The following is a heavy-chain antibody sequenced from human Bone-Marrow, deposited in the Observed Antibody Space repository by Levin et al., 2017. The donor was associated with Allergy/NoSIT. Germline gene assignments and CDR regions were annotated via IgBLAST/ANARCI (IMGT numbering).Heavy chain of an antibody. CDR2: MHHSGNT. CDR1: GGSVNSGGYS. D-gene: IGHD4-11*01. V-gene: IGHV4-30-2*01. CDR3: ARVRSRETTTTTFFRGRFQYYMDV. J-gene: IGHJ6*03. Sequence: ASQTLSLTCAVSGGSVNSGGYSWGWIRQPPGKGLEWIGYMHHSGNTYYNPSLKSRVTISVDRSKNQFSLRLNSVTAADTAVYYWARVRSRETTTTTFFRGRFQYYMDVWGKGTTVTVSS.